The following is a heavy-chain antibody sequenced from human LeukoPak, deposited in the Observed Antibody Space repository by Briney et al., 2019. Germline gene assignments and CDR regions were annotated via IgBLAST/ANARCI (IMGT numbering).Heavy chain of an antibody. J-gene: IGHJ4*02. D-gene: IGHD6-19*01. CDR1: GFTFSRFW. V-gene: IGHV3-74*01. Sequence: PGGSLRLSCAASGFTFSRFWMHWVRQPPGKGLVWVSRIDTDGRTTTYADSVKGRFTISRDNSKNTLYLQMNSLRAEDTAVYYCAKDVVFSGWEFVYWGQGTLVTVSS. CDR3: AKDVVFSGWEFVY. CDR2: IDTDGRTT.